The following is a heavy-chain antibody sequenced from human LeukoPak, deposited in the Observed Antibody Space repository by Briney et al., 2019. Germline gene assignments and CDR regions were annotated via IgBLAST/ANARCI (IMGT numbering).Heavy chain of an antibody. J-gene: IGHJ4*02. D-gene: IGHD5-24*01. Sequence: GESLKISCKGSGYSFTSYWIGWVHQMPGKGLEWMGIIYPADSDTRYSPSFQGQVTISADKSISTAYLQWSSLKASDTAMYYCARLRRRDGYKIDYWGQGTLVTVSS. CDR1: GYSFTSYW. V-gene: IGHV5-51*07. CDR3: ARLRRRDGYKIDY. CDR2: IYPADSDT.